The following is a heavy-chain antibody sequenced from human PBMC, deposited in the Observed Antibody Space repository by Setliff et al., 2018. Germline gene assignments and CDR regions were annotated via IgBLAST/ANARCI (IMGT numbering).Heavy chain of an antibody. Sequence: GASVKVSCKASGYIFTSYGISWVRQAPGQGLEWMGWISSYNGKTNYAQKLQGRVTMTTDTSTSTAYMELRNLRSDDTAVYYCTRDTDIVVVPPHRTAFDIWGQGTMVTVSS. CDR3: TRDTDIVVVPPHRTAFDI. J-gene: IGHJ3*02. V-gene: IGHV1-18*01. D-gene: IGHD2-2*01. CDR2: ISSYNGKT. CDR1: GYIFTSYG.